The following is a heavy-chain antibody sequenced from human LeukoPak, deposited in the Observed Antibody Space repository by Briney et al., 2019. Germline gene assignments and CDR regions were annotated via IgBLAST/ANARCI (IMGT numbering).Heavy chain of an antibody. Sequence: PGGSLRLSCAASGFTVSSNYTSWVRQAPGKGLEWVSVIYSGGSTYYADSVKGRFTISRDDSKNTLYLQMNSLRAEDTAVYYCARVTYYYDSGGQKASYFDYWGQGTLVTVSS. CDR1: GFTVSSNY. V-gene: IGHV3-53*01. D-gene: IGHD3-22*01. CDR2: IYSGGST. J-gene: IGHJ4*02. CDR3: ARVTYYYDSGGQKASYFDY.